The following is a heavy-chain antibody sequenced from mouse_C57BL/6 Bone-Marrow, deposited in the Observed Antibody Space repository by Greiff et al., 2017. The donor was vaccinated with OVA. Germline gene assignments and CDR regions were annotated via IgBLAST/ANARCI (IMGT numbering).Heavy chain of an antibody. CDR1: GYTFTSYW. CDR2: IDPSDSYT. J-gene: IGHJ4*01. CDR3: ARGTMVRALYYYAMDY. V-gene: IGHV1-50*01. D-gene: IGHD2-1*01. Sequence: QVQLQQPGAELVKPGASVKLSCKASGYTFTSYWMQWVKQRPGQGLEWIGEIDPSDSYTNYNQKFKGKATLTVDTSSSTAYMQLSSLTSEDSAVYYCARGTMVRALYYYAMDYWGQGTSVTVSS.